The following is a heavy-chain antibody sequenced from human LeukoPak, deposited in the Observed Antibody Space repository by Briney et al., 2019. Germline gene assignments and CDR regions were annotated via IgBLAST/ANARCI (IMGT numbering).Heavy chain of an antibody. CDR1: GFTFSTHW. Sequence: GGSLRLSCAASGFTFSTHWIHWVRHTPGKGLVWVSRISPDGSRTAYADSVKGRFTISRDNARDTLYLQLNSLGAEDTAVYYCARVSSLWSFDYWGQGTLVTVSS. V-gene: IGHV3-74*01. CDR2: ISPDGSRT. D-gene: IGHD3-10*01. J-gene: IGHJ4*02. CDR3: ARVSSLWSFDY.